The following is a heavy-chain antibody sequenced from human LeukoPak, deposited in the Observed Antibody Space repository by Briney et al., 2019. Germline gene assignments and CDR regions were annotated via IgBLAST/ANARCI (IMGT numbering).Heavy chain of an antibody. CDR2: IYYSGST. V-gene: IGHV4-39*07. CDR1: GGSISSSGYY. J-gene: IGHJ4*02. Sequence: PSETLSLTCTVSGGSISSSGYYWGWIRQPPGKGLEWIGSIYYSGSTYNNPSLKSRVTISVDTSKNQFSLKLSSVTAADTAVYYCAGGAHGSYYGTLDYWGQGTLVTVSS. CDR3: AGGAHGSYYGTLDY. D-gene: IGHD1-26*01.